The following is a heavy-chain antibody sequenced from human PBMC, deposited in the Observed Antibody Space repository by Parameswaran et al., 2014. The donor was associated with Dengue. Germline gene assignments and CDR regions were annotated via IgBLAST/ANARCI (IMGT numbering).Heavy chain of an antibody. J-gene: IGHJ4*02. CDR3: ARDPTGYSYGYFDY. CDR2: ISSSSNYI. V-gene: IGHV3-21*01. D-gene: IGHD5-18*01. Sequence: GESLKISCAASGFTFSSYSMNWVRQAPGKGLEWVSSISSSSNYIYYADSVKGRFTISRDNAKNSLYLQMNSLRAEDTAVYYCARDPTGYSYGYFDYWGQGTLVTVSS. CDR1: GFTFSSYS.